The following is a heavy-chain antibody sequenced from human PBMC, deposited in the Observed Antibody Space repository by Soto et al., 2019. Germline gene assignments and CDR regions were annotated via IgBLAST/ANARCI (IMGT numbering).Heavy chain of an antibody. J-gene: IGHJ6*02. CDR2: VYPNDSDT. V-gene: IGHV5-51*01. CDR3: ARLVHSNSPGGRLAV. CDR1: GYDFNIYW. Sequence: PGESLKISCKASGYDFNIYWIGWVRQLPGRGLEWMGVVYPNDSDTIYSPSFQGLVTISVGKSISTAYLQWSRLKASVTAMYYCARLVHSNSPGGRLAVWGQGSKVPVSS. D-gene: IGHD2-2*01.